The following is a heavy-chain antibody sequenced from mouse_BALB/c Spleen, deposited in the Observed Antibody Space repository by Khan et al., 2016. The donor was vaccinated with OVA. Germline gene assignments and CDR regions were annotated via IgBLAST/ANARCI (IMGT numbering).Heavy chain of an antibody. CDR3: ARSTYRYAFVY. D-gene: IGHD2-12*01. J-gene: IGHJ3*01. CDR1: GDSITSGY. Sequence: EVQLLESGPSLVKPSQTLSLTCSVTGDSITSGYWNWIRKFPGNKLEYMGYIIYTGYTYYNPSLKSRISITRHTSKNQCYLQLSSVTDEDTATYXCARSTYRYAFVYWGQGTLVTVSA. CDR2: IIYTGYT. V-gene: IGHV3-8*02.